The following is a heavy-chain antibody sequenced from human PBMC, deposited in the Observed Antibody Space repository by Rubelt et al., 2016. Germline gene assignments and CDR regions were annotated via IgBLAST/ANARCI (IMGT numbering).Heavy chain of an antibody. J-gene: IGHJ4*02. CDR3: ARRGGDPDY. CDR1: GYTFTRHY. V-gene: IGHV7-4-1*02. Sequence: QVQLVQSGAEVKKSGASVKVSCKASGYTFTRHYMHWVRQAPGQGLEWMGWINTNTGNPTYAQGFTGRFVFSLDTSVSTAYLQISRLKAEDTGGDYWARRGGDPDYWGQGTLVTGSS. CDR2: INTNTGNP. D-gene: IGHD2-21*02.